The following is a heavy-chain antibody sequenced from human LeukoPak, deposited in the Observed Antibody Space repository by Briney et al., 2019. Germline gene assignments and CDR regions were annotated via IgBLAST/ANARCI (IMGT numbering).Heavy chain of an antibody. V-gene: IGHV4-38-2*02. J-gene: IGHJ2*01. CDR1: GYSISSGYY. Sequence: SETLSLTCTVSGYSISSGYYWGWVRQPPGKGLEWIGSIYHSGSTYYNPSLKSRVTISVDTSKNQFSLKLSSVTAADTAVYYCARGRGTIFGVVRGYFDLWGRGTLVTVSS. CDR3: ARGRGTIFGVVRGYFDL. D-gene: IGHD3-3*01. CDR2: IYHSGST.